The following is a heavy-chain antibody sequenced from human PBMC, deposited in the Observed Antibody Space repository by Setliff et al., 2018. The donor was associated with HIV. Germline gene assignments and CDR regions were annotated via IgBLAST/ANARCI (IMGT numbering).Heavy chain of an antibody. CDR1: GYAINNNFF. D-gene: IGHD4-17*01. Sequence: PSETLSLTCAVSGYAINNNFFWGWVRQPPGKGLEWIGSIYHSGSTYYNPSLKSRVTISLDTSNNHFSLKLSSVTAADTAMYYCVRDDYGYNGKGFDYWGPGTLVTVSS. J-gene: IGHJ4*02. V-gene: IGHV4-38-2*02. CDR2: IYHSGST. CDR3: VRDDYGYNGKGFDY.